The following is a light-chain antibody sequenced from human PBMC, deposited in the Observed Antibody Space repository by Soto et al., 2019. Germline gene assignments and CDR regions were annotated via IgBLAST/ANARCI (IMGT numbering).Light chain of an antibody. J-gene: IGLJ2*01. Sequence: QSVLTQPPSASGSPGQSVTISCTGTSSDVGGGYNYVSWYQHHPGKVPKLMIYEVSKRPSGVPDRFYGSKSGNTASLTVSGLQAEDEADYFCSSYEGTNNLIFGGGTKVTVL. CDR1: SSDVGGGYNY. CDR2: EVS. V-gene: IGLV2-8*01. CDR3: SSYEGTNNLI.